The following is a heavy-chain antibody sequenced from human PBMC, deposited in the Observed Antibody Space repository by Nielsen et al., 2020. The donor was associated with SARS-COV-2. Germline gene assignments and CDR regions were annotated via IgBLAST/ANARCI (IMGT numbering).Heavy chain of an antibody. J-gene: IGHJ6*02. V-gene: IGHV3-23*01. Sequence: GGSLRLSCAASGFTFSSYGMHWVRQAPGKGLEWVSAISGSGGSTYYADSVKGRFTISRDNSKNTLYLQMNSLRAEDTAVYYCAKDLRYFDWLRDEIPNRYYYGMDVWGQGTTVTVSS. D-gene: IGHD3-9*01. CDR1: GFTFSSYG. CDR2: ISGSGGST. CDR3: AKDLRYFDWLRDEIPNRYYYGMDV.